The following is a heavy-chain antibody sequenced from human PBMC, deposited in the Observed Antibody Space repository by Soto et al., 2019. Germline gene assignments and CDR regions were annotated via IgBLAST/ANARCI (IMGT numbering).Heavy chain of an antibody. V-gene: IGHV3-23*01. J-gene: IGHJ3*02. Sequence: EVQLLESGGGLVQPGGSLTLSCAGSGFGFSAYAMNWVRQAPGKGLQWVSGLVGSGGDKNYADSVRGRFTVSRDNSKKTLYLQMNSLRDEDTAVYYCAEDLIANNGVWEAFDMWGRGTQVTVSS. CDR2: LVGSGGDK. CDR3: AEDLIANNGVWEAFDM. D-gene: IGHD2-8*01. CDR1: GFGFSAYA.